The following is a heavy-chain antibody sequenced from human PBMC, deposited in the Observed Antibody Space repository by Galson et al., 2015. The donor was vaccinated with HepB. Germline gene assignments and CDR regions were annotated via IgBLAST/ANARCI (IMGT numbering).Heavy chain of an antibody. J-gene: IGHJ4*02. CDR3: AKFYGADLLWFGELWD. CDR1: GFTFSSYG. V-gene: IGHV3-23*01. D-gene: IGHD3-10*01. Sequence: SPRLSCAASGFTFSSYGMSWVRQAPGKGLEWVSTISGRGGNTYYADSVKGRFTISRDNSKNTLYLQMNSLRDEDTAVYYCAKFYGADLLWFGELWDWGQGTLVTVSS. CDR2: ISGRGGNT.